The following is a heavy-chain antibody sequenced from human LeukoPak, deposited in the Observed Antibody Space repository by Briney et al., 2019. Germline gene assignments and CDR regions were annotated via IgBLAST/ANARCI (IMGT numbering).Heavy chain of an antibody. V-gene: IGHV3-48*02. CDR2: ISSRSFTI. CDR3: ARDAYGGNSI. D-gene: IGHD4-23*01. J-gene: IGHJ4*02. CDR1: GFTFSAYS. Sequence: GGSLRLSCAASGFTFSAYSMNWVRQAPGKGLDWVSYISSRSFTIYYADSVKGRFTISRDNAKNSLYLEMNSLRDEDTAVYYCARDAYGGNSIWGQGTLVTVSS.